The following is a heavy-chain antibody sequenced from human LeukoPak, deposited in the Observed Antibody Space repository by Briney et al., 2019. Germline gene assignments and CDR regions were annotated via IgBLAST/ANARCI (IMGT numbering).Heavy chain of an antibody. V-gene: IGHV4-4*07. CDR1: GGSISSYY. CDR3: ARVSGCSSTSCYRIDP. J-gene: IGHJ5*02. CDR2: IYTSGST. D-gene: IGHD2-2*02. Sequence: SETLSPTCTVSGGSISSYYWSWIRQPAGKGLEWIGRIYTSGSTNYNPSLKSRVTMSVDTSKNQFSLKLSSVTAADTAVYYCARVSGCSSTSCYRIDPWGQGTLVTVSS.